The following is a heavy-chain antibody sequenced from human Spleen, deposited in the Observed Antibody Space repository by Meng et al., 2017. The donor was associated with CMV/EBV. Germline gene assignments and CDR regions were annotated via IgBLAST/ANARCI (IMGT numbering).Heavy chain of an antibody. V-gene: IGHV3-74*01. CDR2: INSDGSST. CDR1: GFTFSSYW. J-gene: IGHJ5*02. D-gene: IGHD3-3*01. CDR3: ARGRGITIFGVVPPSGFDP. Sequence: GGYLRLSCAASGFTFSSYWMHWVRQAPGKGLVWVSRINSDGSSTSYADSVKGRFTISRDNAKNTLYLQMNSLRAEDTAVYYCARGRGITIFGVVPPSGFDPWGQGTLVTVSS.